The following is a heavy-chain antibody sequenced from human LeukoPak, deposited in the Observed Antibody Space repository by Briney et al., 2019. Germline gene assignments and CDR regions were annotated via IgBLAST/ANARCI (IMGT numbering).Heavy chain of an antibody. CDR1: GFTFSDYN. D-gene: IGHD2-15*01. V-gene: IGHV3-11*01. CDR2: ISRSGSTK. J-gene: IGHJ6*03. CDR3: ARVLRYCSGGNCYSGGLGYMDV. Sequence: GGSLRLSCAASGFTFSDYNMRWIRQAPGKGLEWVSSISRSGSTKYHADSVKGRFTISRDNAKNSLFLQMNSLRAEDTAVYYCARVLRYCSGGNCYSGGLGYMDVWGKGTTVTISS.